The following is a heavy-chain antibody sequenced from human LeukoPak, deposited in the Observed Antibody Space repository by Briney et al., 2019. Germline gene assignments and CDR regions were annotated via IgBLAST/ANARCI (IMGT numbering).Heavy chain of an antibody. CDR1: GGSISSGSYY. Sequence: TASQTLSLTCTVSGGSISSGSYYWSWIRQPAGKGLEWIGRIYTSGSTNYNPSLKSRVTISVDTSKNQFSLKLSSVTAADTAVYYCARDGTVHWFDPWGQGTLVTVSS. J-gene: IGHJ5*02. CDR3: ARDGTVHWFDP. V-gene: IGHV4-61*02. D-gene: IGHD4-17*01. CDR2: IYTSGST.